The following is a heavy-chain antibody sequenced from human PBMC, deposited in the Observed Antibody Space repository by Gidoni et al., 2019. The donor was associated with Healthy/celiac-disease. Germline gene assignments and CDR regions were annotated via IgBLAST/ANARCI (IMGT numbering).Heavy chain of an antibody. D-gene: IGHD3-9*01. Sequence: EVQLVQSGAEVKKPGESLRISGKGSGNSFTSYWISWVRQMPGKGLEWMGRIDPSDSYTNYSPSFQGHVTISADKSISTAYMQWSSLKASDTAMYYCARLSLSNYDILTGYSDYWGQGTLVTVSS. CDR3: ARLSLSNYDILTGYSDY. CDR2: IDPSDSYT. CDR1: GNSFTSYW. V-gene: IGHV5-10-1*03. J-gene: IGHJ4*02.